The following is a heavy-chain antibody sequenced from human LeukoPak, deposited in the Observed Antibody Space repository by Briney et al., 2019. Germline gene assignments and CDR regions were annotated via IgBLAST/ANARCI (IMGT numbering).Heavy chain of an antibody. CDR1: RYTLSKYT. V-gene: IGHV3-23*01. J-gene: IGHJ4*02. Sequence: RGSPRVSSAPPRYTLSKYTMTWGSHTPREGLECGSGIIGAGVSTQYAESLKGRVTTSRDKSKNTRYLQMNSVRAEDTALCYSAKIAAEAAAYYDFDYWGQGTLVTVSS. D-gene: IGHD6-25*01. CDR2: IIGAGVST. CDR3: AKIAAEAAAYYDFDY.